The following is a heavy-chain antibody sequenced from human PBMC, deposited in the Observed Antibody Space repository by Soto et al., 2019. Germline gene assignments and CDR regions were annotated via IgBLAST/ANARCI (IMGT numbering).Heavy chain of an antibody. D-gene: IGHD2-15*01. CDR1: GFTFSYG. CDR2: ISYDSSNK. V-gene: IGHV3-30*18. J-gene: IGHJ4*02. Sequence: VQLLESGGGLIQPGGSLSLSCAASGFTFSYGIHWLRQAPGKGLEWVAYISYDSSNKFYGDSVKGRFTISRDNSKNTQFLQMNSLRAEDTAVYYCAKLVIGYCSGNTCDDYWCQGTLVAVSS. CDR3: AKLVIGYCSGNTCDDY.